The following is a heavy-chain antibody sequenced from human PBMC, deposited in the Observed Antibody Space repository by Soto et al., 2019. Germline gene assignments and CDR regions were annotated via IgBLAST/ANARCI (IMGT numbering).Heavy chain of an antibody. CDR2: INPNSGGT. D-gene: IGHD5-18*01. CDR1: GYTFTGYY. Sequence: GASVKVSCKASGYTFTGYYMHWVRQAPGQGLEWMGWINPNSGGTNYAQKFQGWVTMTRDTSISTAYMELSRLRSDDTAVYYCARSTPYSYGFYYYYYGMDAWGQGTXVTSP. J-gene: IGHJ6*02. CDR3: ARSTPYSYGFYYYYYGMDA. V-gene: IGHV1-2*04.